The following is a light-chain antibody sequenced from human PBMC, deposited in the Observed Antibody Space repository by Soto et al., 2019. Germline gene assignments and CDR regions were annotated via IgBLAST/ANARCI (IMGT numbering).Light chain of an antibody. CDR2: GAS. J-gene: IGKJ5*01. CDR3: QQYGSSPIT. V-gene: IGKV3-20*01. Sequence: EIVLTQSPGTLSLSPGERATLSCRASQSVRSSYLAWYQQKPGQAPRLLIYGASSRATGIQDRFRGSGSGTDYTLTIRRLEPEDFAVYYCQQYGSSPITFGQGTRLEI. CDR1: QSVRSSY.